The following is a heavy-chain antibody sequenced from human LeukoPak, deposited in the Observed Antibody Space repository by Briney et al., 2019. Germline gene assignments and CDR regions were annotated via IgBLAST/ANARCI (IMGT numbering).Heavy chain of an antibody. D-gene: IGHD6-19*01. V-gene: IGHV3-21*06. J-gene: IGHJ4*02. CDR3: VKNGWLDY. CDR2: ISTSGDST. Sequence: GGSLRLSCAASGFTFSTQNMNWARQAPGKGLEWVAYISTSGDSTKYADSVEGRFTISRDNAENSLYLLMNSLRVEDTAVYYCVKNGWLDYWGQGILVTVSS. CDR1: GFTFSTQN.